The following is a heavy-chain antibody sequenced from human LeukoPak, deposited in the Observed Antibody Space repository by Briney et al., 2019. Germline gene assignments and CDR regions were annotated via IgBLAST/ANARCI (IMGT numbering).Heavy chain of an antibody. CDR1: GGSISSYY. D-gene: IGHD6-6*01. Sequence: SETLSLTCTVYGGSISSYYWSWIRQPAGKGLEWIGRMYTSGSTNYNPSLKSGVTISVEKSKNQFSLKLSSVTAADTAVYYCARDRDSTSSRFDYWGQGTLVTVSS. J-gene: IGHJ4*02. V-gene: IGHV4-4*07. CDR2: MYTSGST. CDR3: ARDRDSTSSRFDY.